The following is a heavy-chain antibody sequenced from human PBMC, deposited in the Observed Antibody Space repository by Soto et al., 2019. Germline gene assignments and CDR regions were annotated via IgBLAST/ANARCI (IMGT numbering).Heavy chain of an antibody. CDR3: ARRRRYSGSSEGRYYFDY. CDR1: GGSISSYY. CDR2: IYYSGST. Sequence: SETLSLTCTVSGGSISSYYWSWIRQPPGKGLEWIGYIYYSGSTNYNPSLKSRVTISVDTSKNQFSLKLSSVTAADTAVYYCARRRRYSGSSEGRYYFDYWGQGTLVTVSS. V-gene: IGHV4-59*12. D-gene: IGHD1-26*01. J-gene: IGHJ4*02.